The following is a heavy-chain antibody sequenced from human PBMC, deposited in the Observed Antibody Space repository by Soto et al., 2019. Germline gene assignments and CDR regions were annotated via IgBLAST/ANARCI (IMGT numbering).Heavy chain of an antibody. CDR1: GGSISSGGYY. V-gene: IGHV4-31*03. J-gene: IGHJ4*02. CDR2: IYYSGST. CDR3: AREIFAGTTSGVDY. D-gene: IGHD1-7*01. Sequence: SETLSLTCTVSGGSISSGGYYWSWIRQHPGKGLEWIGYIYYSGSTYYNPSLKSRVTISVDTSKNQFSLKLSSVTAADTAVYYCAREIFAGTTSGVDYWGQGTLVTVSS.